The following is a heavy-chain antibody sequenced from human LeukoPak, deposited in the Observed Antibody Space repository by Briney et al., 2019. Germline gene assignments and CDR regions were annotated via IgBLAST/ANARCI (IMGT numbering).Heavy chain of an antibody. CDR1: GFTFGAYG. J-gene: IGHJ4*02. Sequence: GGSLRLYCTTSGFTFGAYGMSWFRQAPGKGLEWVGFIRSKAYGGTTEYAASVRGRFTISRDDSKSIAYLQMNSLKTEDTAVYYCTRDYYTSGSRLDHWGQGTLVTVSS. V-gene: IGHV3-49*03. CDR2: IRSKAYGGTT. CDR3: TRDYYTSGSRLDH. D-gene: IGHD3-10*01.